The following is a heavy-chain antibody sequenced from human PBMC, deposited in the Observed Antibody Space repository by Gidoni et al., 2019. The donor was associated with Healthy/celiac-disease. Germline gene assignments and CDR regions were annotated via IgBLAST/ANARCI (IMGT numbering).Heavy chain of an antibody. CDR3: ARFHVREQWPVYYYYGMDV. CDR2: IYSGGST. CDR1: GFTVSSNY. J-gene: IGHJ6*02. Sequence: EVQLVESGGGLVQPGGSLRLSCAASGFTVSSNYMSWVRQAPGKGLEWVSVIYSGGSTYYADSVKGRFTISRHNSKNTLYLQMNSLRAEDTAVYYCARFHVREQWPVYYYYGMDVWGQGTTVTVSS. D-gene: IGHD6-19*01. V-gene: IGHV3-53*04.